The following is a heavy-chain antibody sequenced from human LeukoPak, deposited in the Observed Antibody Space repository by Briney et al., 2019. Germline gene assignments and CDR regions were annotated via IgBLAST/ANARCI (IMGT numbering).Heavy chain of an antibody. Sequence: GGSLRLSCAASGFTFSGSAMHWVRQASGKGLEWVGRIRSKANSYATAYAASVKGRFTISRDDSKNTAYLQMNSLKTEDTAVYYCTTDPALRFLEWFMNFDYWGQGTLVTVSS. CDR3: TTDPALRFLEWFMNFDY. V-gene: IGHV3-73*01. D-gene: IGHD3-3*01. J-gene: IGHJ4*02. CDR2: IRSKANSYAT. CDR1: GFTFSGSA.